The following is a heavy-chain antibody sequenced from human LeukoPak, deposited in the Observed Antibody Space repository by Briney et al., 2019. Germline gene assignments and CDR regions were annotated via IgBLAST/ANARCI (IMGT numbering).Heavy chain of an antibody. J-gene: IGHJ4*02. CDR2: IIPIFGTA. V-gene: IGHV1-69*13. Sequence: EASVKVSCKASGGTFSSYAISWVRQAPGQGLEWMGGIIPIFGTANYAQKFQGRVTITADESTSTAYMELSSLRSEDTAVYYCARGHYDSSGYSIDAYYFDYWGQGTLVTVSS. CDR1: GGTFSSYA. CDR3: ARGHYDSSGYSIDAYYFDY. D-gene: IGHD3-22*01.